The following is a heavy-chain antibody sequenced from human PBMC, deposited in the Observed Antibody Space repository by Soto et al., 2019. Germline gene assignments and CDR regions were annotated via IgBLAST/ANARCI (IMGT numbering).Heavy chain of an antibody. V-gene: IGHV3-23*01. Sequence: PGGSLRLSCAASGFTFSSYAMSWVRQAPGKGLEWVSAISGSGGSSQFYAGSVKGRFTVSRDNSKNTLYLQVNNLRNDDTAVYYCTRGLLTDYFDYWGQGALVTVSS. J-gene: IGHJ4*02. CDR1: GFTFSSYA. CDR2: ISGSGGSSQ. CDR3: TRGLLTDYFDY.